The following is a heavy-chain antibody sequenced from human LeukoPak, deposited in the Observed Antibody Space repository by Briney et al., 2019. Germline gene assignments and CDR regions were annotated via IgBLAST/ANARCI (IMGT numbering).Heavy chain of an antibody. V-gene: IGHV4-30-2*01. J-gene: IGHJ6*02. Sequence: SETLSLTCAVSGGSISSGGYTWSWIRQPPGKGLEWIGYIYQSGNTYYEPSLQSRITMSVDRSKNQFSLNLSSVTDADTAVYYCVRGPMGGTGYYYGIDLWGQGTSVTVSS. CDR2: IYQSGNT. CDR1: GGSISSGGYT. CDR3: VRGPMGGTGYYYGIDL. D-gene: IGHD1-26*01.